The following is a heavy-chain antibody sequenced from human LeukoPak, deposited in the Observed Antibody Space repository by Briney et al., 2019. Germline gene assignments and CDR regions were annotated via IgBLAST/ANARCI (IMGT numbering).Heavy chain of an antibody. J-gene: IGHJ4*02. V-gene: IGHV3-23*01. CDR2: ISSSGSGGNT. CDR3: AKDAAVGGVNSFDY. Sequence: GGSLRLSCAASGVTLSSYAMSWARQAPGKGLEWVSGISSSGSGGNTYYADSVKGRFTISRDSSKNTLFLHMNSLRAEDTAVYYCAKDAAVGGVNSFDYWGQGTLVTVSS. CDR1: GVTLSSYA. D-gene: IGHD3-16*01.